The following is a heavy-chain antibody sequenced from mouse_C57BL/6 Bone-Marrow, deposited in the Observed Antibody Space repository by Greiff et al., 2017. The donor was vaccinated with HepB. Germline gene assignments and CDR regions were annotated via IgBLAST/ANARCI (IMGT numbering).Heavy chain of an antibody. CDR2: INPYNGGT. CDR3: ARRPSNWDFDY. Sequence: EVQLQQSGPVLVKPGASVKMSCKASGYTFTDYYMNWVKQSHGKSLEWIGVINPYNGGTSYNQKFKGKATLTVDKSSSTAYMELNSLTSEDSAVYYCARRPSNWDFDYWGQGTTLTVSS. D-gene: IGHD4-1*01. J-gene: IGHJ2*01. CDR1: GYTFTDYY. V-gene: IGHV1-19*01.